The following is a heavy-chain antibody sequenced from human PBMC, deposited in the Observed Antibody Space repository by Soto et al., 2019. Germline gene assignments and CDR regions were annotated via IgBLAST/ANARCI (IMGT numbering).Heavy chain of an antibody. Sequence: SLTCTASGGSISSYYWSWIRQPPGKGLEWIGYIYYSGSTNYNPSLKSRVTISVDTSKNQFSLKLSSVTAADTAVYYCAGSGYSNYYYYYYMDVWGKGTTVTVSS. CDR3: AGSGYSNYYYYYYMDV. CDR1: GGSISSYY. J-gene: IGHJ6*03. V-gene: IGHV4-59*08. CDR2: IYYSGST. D-gene: IGHD3-3*01.